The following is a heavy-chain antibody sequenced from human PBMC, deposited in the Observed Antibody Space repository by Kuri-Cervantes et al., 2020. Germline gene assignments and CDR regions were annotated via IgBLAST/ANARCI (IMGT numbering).Heavy chain of an antibody. V-gene: IGHV3-23*01. D-gene: IGHD3-10*01. Sequence: GGSLRLSCAASGFTFSSYAMSWVRQAPGKGLEWVSAISGSGGSTYYADSVKGRYTISRDNSKNTLYLQMNSLRAEDTAVYYCAKGIGYYYGSGSYYKRSDANFGFDYWGQGTLVTVSS. J-gene: IGHJ4*02. CDR3: AKGIGYYYGSGSYYKRSDANFGFDY. CDR1: GFTFSSYA. CDR2: ISGSGGST.